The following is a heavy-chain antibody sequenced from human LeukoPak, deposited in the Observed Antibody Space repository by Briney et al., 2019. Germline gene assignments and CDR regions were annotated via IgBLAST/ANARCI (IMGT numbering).Heavy chain of an antibody. Sequence: ASVKVSCTVSGYTLTELSMHWVRQAPGKGLEWMGGFDLEDGETIYAQKFQGRVTMTEDTSTDTAYMELSSLRSEDTAVYYCATYSSAHRWYYYYGMDVWGQGTTVTVSS. CDR3: ATYSSAHRWYYYYGMDV. V-gene: IGHV1-24*01. CDR2: FDLEDGET. D-gene: IGHD5-18*01. CDR1: GYTLTELS. J-gene: IGHJ6*02.